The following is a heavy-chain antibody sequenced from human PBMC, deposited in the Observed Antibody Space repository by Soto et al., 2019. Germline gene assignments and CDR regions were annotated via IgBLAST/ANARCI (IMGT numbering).Heavy chain of an antibody. D-gene: IGHD3-10*01. Sequence: GASVKVSCKASGDTFSFYTINWVRQAPGLGLEWVGRINPIVSMSNYAQKFQGRVTMTADKSTGTAYMELRSLRSDDTAMYFCAASYGSGYRAFDYWGQGALVTVSS. CDR1: GDTFSFYT. CDR3: AASYGSGYRAFDY. J-gene: IGHJ4*02. CDR2: INPIVSMS. V-gene: IGHV1-69*02.